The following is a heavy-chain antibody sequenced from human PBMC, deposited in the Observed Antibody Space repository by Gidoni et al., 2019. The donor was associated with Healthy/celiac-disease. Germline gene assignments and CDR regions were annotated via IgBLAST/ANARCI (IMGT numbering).Heavy chain of an antibody. CDR2: IYHSGST. J-gene: IGHJ4*02. Sequence: QVQLQESGPGLVKPSETLSLTCTVSGYSISSGYYWGWIRQPPGKGLEWSGSIYHSGSTYYNPSLKSRVTISVDTSKNQFSLKLSSVTAADTAVYYCARDYGDYGYFDYWGQGTLVTVSS. CDR1: GYSISSGYY. D-gene: IGHD4-17*01. CDR3: ARDYGDYGYFDY. V-gene: IGHV4-38-2*02.